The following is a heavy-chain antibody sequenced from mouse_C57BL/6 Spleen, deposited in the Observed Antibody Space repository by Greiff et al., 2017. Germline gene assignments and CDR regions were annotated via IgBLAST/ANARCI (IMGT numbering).Heavy chain of an antibody. Sequence: VQLKQSGPELVKPGASVKIPCKASGYTFTDYNMDWVKQSHGKSLEWIGDINPNNGGTIYNQKFKGKATLTVDKSSSTAYMELRSLTSEDTAVYYCARKGDYSNYDWYFDVWGTGTTVTVSS. CDR3: ARKGDYSNYDWYFDV. D-gene: IGHD2-5*01. CDR2: INPNNGGT. J-gene: IGHJ1*03. CDR1: GYTFTDYN. V-gene: IGHV1-18*01.